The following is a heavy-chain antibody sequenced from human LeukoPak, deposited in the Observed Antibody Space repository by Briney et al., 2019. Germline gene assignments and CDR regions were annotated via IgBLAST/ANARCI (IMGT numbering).Heavy chain of an antibody. CDR3: AISPGYCSSTSCPYYFDY. J-gene: IGHJ4*02. D-gene: IGHD2-2*01. CDR2: IYYSGST. Sequence: SETLSLTCTVSGGSISSYYWSWIRQPPGKGLEWIGYIYYSGSTNYNPSLKSRVTISVDRSKNQFSLKLSSVTAADTAVYYCAISPGYCSSTSCPYYFDYWGQGTLVTVSS. CDR1: GGSISSYY. V-gene: IGHV4-59*12.